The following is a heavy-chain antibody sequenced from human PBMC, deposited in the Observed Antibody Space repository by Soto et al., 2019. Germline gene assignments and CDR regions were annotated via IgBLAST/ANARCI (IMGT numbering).Heavy chain of an antibody. Sequence: QVRLVQSGAEVKKPGSSVKVSCKASGVTFSNYAITWLRLAPGQGLEWLGGIIPVFGTVNYAQKFQGRVTITADESTSTAYMDLNWLRSEDTAVYYCARDNPYTNSVGNWFDPWGQGTLVIVS. CDR3: ARDNPYTNSVGNWFDP. CDR2: IIPVFGTV. D-gene: IGHD6-13*01. V-gene: IGHV1-69*01. J-gene: IGHJ5*02. CDR1: GVTFSNYA.